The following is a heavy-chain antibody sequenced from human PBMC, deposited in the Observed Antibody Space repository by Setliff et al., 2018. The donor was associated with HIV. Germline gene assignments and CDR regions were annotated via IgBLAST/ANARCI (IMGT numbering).Heavy chain of an antibody. CDR3: ATKLHCTNGACLDAFDI. D-gene: IGHD2-8*01. CDR1: GYTFTGYF. J-gene: IGHJ3*02. V-gene: IGHV1-2*06. Sequence: ASVKVSCKASGYTFTGYFLHWVRQAPGQGLEWMGRINPNSGGTNYAQKFQGRVTMTRDTSVSTAYMELSRLRSDDTAVYYCATKLHCTNGACLDAFDIWGQGTMVTVSS. CDR2: INPNSGGT.